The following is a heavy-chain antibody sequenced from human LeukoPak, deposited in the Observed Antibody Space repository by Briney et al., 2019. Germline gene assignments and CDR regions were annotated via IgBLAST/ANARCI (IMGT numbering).Heavy chain of an antibody. Sequence: ASVKVSCKASGGTFSSYAISWVRQAPGQGLEWMGRIIPILGIANYAQKFQGRVTITADKSTSTAYMELSSLRSEDTAVYYCARDQAYCGGDCYYYYYGMDVWGQGTTVTVSS. CDR1: GGTFSSYA. D-gene: IGHD2-21*02. J-gene: IGHJ6*02. CDR2: IIPILGIA. V-gene: IGHV1-69*04. CDR3: ARDQAYCGGDCYYYYYGMDV.